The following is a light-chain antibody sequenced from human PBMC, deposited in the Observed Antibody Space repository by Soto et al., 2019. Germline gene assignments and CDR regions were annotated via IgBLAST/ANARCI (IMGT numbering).Light chain of an antibody. Sequence: DIQMTQSPSSLSASVGDRVTITCRASESIRNKLNWYQQKTGKAPKLLIYAASTLQSGVPSRFSGGGSGTEFTLTIGSLQPEDFTTYDCQQTCSTPRGAFGQGTKVEFK. CDR1: ESIRNK. CDR3: QQTCSTPRGA. CDR2: AAS. V-gene: IGKV1-39*01. J-gene: IGKJ1*01.